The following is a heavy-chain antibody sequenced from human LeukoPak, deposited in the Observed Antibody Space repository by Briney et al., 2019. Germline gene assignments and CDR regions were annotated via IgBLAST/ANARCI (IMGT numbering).Heavy chain of an antibody. D-gene: IGHD6-19*01. V-gene: IGHV2-70*11. J-gene: IGHJ4*02. CDR1: GFSLSTSGMC. Sequence: ESGPTLVNPTQTLTLTCTFSGFSLSTSGMCVSWIRQPPGKALEWLARIDWDDDKYYSTSLKTRLTIPKDTSKNQVVLTMTNMDPVDAATYYCARWFSSAWYFDYWGQGTLVTVSS. CDR3: ARWFSSAWYFDY. CDR2: IDWDDDK.